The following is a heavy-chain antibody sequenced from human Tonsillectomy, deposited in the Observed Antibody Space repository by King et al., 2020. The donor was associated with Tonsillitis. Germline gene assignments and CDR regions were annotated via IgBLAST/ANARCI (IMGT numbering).Heavy chain of an antibody. CDR1: GFTFSSYG. CDR2: IRYGGSDGSDK. Sequence: VQLVESGGGVVQPGGSLRLSCAASGFTFSSYGMHWVRQAPGKGLEWVAFIRYGGSDGSDKYYTDSVKGRFTITRDNSKNTVYLQMSSLRAEDTAVYYCARDLIGSDYYYYGMDVWGQGTTVTVSS. CDR3: ARDLIGSDYYYYGMDV. V-gene: IGHV3-30*02. D-gene: IGHD1-26*01. J-gene: IGHJ6*02.